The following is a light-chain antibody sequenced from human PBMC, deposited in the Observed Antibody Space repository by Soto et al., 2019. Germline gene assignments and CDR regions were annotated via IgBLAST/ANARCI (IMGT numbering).Light chain of an antibody. CDR1: SSNIGAGYG. V-gene: IGLV1-40*01. J-gene: IGLJ3*02. CDR2: TNN. CDR3: QSYDSSLSGWV. Sequence: SVLTQPPSVSGAPGQRVTISCTGSSSNIGAGYGVHWYQQLPGTAPKLLIYTNNNRPSGVPDRFSGSKSGTSASLAITGLLAEDEADYYCQSYDSSLSGWVFGGGTQLTVL.